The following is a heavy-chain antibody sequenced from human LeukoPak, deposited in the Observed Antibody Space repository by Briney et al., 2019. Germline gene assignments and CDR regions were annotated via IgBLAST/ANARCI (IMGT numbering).Heavy chain of an antibody. CDR2: IYPGDSDT. CDR3: ASPGGYYLDAFDI. V-gene: IGHV5-51*01. Sequence: GESLKISCNGSGYSFTSYWIGWARQMPGKGLEWMGIIYPGDSDTRYSPSFQGQVTISADKSISTAYLQWSSLKASDTAMYYCASPGGYYLDAFDIWGQGTMVTVSS. CDR1: GYSFTSYW. D-gene: IGHD3-22*01. J-gene: IGHJ3*02.